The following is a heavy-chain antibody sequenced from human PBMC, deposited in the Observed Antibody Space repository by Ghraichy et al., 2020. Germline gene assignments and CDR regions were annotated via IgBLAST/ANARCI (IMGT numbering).Heavy chain of an antibody. V-gene: IGHV3-48*02. CDR1: GFTFSSYS. D-gene: IGHD5-24*01. CDR2: ISSSSSTI. CDR3: ARVHTLTRAVEDVPDHPYYYYGMDV. J-gene: IGHJ6*02. Sequence: GGSLRLSCAASGFTFSSYSMNWVRQAPGKGLEWVSYISSSSSTIYYADSVKGRFTISRDNAKNSLYLQMNSLRDEDTAVYYCARVHTLTRAVEDVPDHPYYYYGMDVWGQGTTVTVSS.